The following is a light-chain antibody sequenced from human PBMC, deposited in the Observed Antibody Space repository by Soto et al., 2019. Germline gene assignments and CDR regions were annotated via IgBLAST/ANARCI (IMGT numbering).Light chain of an antibody. CDR2: GAS. CDR3: QQRYNGPIT. CDR1: QSVSSSY. Sequence: IVLTQSPGTLSLSPGERATLSCRASQSVSSSYLAWYQQKPGQAPRLLIYGASSRATGIPDRFSVSGSGTDFTLTISSVEPEDCAVYYCQQRYNGPITFGQGTRLEIK. J-gene: IGKJ5*01. V-gene: IGKV3D-20*02.